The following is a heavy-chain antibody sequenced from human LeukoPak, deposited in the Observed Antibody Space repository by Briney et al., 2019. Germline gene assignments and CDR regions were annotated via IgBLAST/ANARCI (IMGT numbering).Heavy chain of an antibody. V-gene: IGHV3-30-3*01. CDR3: ARDLGWVVDTGCFDY. CDR2: ISYDGSNK. D-gene: IGHD2-15*01. Sequence: GRSLRLSCAASGFTFSSYAMHWVRQAPGKGLEWVAVISYDGSNKYYADSVKGRFTISRDNSKNTLYLQMNSLRAEDTAVYYCARDLGWVVDTGCFDYWGQGTLVTVSS. CDR1: GFTFSSYA. J-gene: IGHJ4*02.